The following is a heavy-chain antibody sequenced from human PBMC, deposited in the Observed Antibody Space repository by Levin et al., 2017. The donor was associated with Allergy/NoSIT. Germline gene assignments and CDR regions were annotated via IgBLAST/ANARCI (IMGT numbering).Heavy chain of an antibody. Sequence: LSLTCAVSGGSISSGGYSWSWIRQPPGKGLEWIGYIYHSGSTYYNPSLKSRVTISVDRSKNQFSLKLSSVTAADTAVYYCARGRNVLLWFGELSLGNWFDPWGQGTLVTVSS. V-gene: IGHV4-30-2*01. J-gene: IGHJ5*02. CDR3: ARGRNVLLWFGELSLGNWFDP. D-gene: IGHD3-10*01. CDR2: IYHSGST. CDR1: GGSISSGGYS.